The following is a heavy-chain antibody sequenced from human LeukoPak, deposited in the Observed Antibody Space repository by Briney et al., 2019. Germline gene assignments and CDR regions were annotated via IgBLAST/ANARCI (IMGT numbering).Heavy chain of an antibody. J-gene: IGHJ6*03. CDR1: GYTFTSYY. V-gene: IGHV1-46*01. Sequence: ASVKVSCKASGYTFTSYYMHWVRQAPGQGLEWMGIINPSGGNTNYAQKLQGRVTMTTDTSTSTAYMELRSLRSDDTAVYYCARYYYGSGSYYYYYYMDVWGKGTTVTVSS. CDR2: INPSGGNT. D-gene: IGHD3-10*01. CDR3: ARYYYGSGSYYYYYYMDV.